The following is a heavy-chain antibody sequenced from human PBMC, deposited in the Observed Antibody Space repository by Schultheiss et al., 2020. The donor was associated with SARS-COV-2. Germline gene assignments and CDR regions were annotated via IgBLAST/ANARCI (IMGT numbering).Heavy chain of an antibody. V-gene: IGHV3-7*05. CDR3: AKDMSPHYDFWSGYYESYYGMDV. CDR2: IKQDGTET. Sequence: GGSLRLSCAASGFTFSDYYMSWIRQAPGKGLEWVANIKQDGTETYYVDSVKGRFTISRDNSKNTLYLQMNSLRAEDTALYYCAKDMSPHYDFWSGYYESYYGMDVWGQGTTVTVSS. J-gene: IGHJ6*02. CDR1: GFTFSDYY. D-gene: IGHD3-3*01.